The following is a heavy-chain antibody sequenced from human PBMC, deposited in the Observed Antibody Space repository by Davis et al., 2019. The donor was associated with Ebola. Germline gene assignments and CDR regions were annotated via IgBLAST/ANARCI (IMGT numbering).Heavy chain of an antibody. CDR1: GFTFSDFP. V-gene: IGHV3-11*06. CDR3: ARYKRLDY. Sequence: PGGSLRLSCAASGFTFSDFPMTWIRHAPGQGPEWVSSISESATYTTYADSVKGRFTISRDNAKNSLFLQMNSLRAEDTAVYYCARYKRLDYWGQGTLVTVSS. CDR2: ISESATYT. D-gene: IGHD1-14*01. J-gene: IGHJ4*02.